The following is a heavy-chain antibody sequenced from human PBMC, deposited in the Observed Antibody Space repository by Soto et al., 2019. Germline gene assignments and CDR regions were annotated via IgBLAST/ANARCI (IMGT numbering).Heavy chain of an antibody. CDR1: GGSISSYY. V-gene: IGHV4-59*01. CDR3: AREIVSTMVRGVITPRWFDP. J-gene: IGHJ5*02. CDR2: IYYSGST. Sequence: SETLSLTCTVSGGSISSYYWSWIRQPPGKGLEWIGYIYYSGSTNYNPSLKSRVTISVDTSKNQFSLKLSSVIAADTAVYYFAREIVSTMVRGVITPRWFDPWGQGTLVTVS. D-gene: IGHD3-10*01.